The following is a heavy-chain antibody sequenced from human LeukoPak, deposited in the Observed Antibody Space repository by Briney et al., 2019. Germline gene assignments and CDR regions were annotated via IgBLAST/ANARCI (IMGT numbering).Heavy chain of an antibody. CDR2: IKPDSGAT. J-gene: IGHJ4*02. CDR3: ARDHDYGLDY. Sequence: ASVTDSCKASGYTFTFHYMHWLRQAPGQGLEWMGWIKPDSGATNFAQNFQGRVTRTSDTSINTAYMELSSQTSDDTAIYYCARDHDYGLDYWGQGTLVTVSA. CDR1: GYTFTFHY. V-gene: IGHV1-2*02. D-gene: IGHD4/OR15-4a*01.